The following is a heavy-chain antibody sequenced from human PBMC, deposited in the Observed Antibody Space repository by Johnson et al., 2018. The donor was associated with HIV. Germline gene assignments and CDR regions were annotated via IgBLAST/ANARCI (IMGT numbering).Heavy chain of an antibody. CDR3: AKDRYGGSYPDAFDI. CDR2: LWNDGNNE. CDR1: GLPLSSYG. Sequence: VQLVESGGDLVQPGGSLRLSCVGSGLPLSSYGIHWVRQAPGRGLEWVAVLWNDGNNEYYSDSVQGRFTISRDNSKNTLFLQMNSLRPEDTSVYYCAKDRYGGSYPDAFDIWGQGTMVTVSS. V-gene: IGHV3-30*02. D-gene: IGHD1-26*01. J-gene: IGHJ3*02.